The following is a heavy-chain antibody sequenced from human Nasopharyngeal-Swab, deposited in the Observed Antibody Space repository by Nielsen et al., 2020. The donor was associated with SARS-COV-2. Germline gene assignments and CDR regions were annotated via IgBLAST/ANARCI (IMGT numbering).Heavy chain of an antibody. CDR1: GFTFSSYS. J-gene: IGHJ5*02. CDR3: ARGMRDQGFCSGGSCLFGSWFDP. CDR2: ISSSSSYI. V-gene: IGHV3-21*01. Sequence: GESLKISCAGTGFTFSSYSMIWVRQAPGKGLEWVSSISSSSSYIYYADSLKGRFTTSRDNAKNSLYLQMNSLRVEDTAVYHCARGMRDQGFCSGGSCLFGSWFDPWGQGTLVTVSS. D-gene: IGHD2-15*01.